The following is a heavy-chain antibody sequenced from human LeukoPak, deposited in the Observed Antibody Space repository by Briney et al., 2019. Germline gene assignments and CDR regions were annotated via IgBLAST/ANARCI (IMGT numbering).Heavy chain of an antibody. V-gene: IGHV3-23*01. D-gene: IGHD3-22*01. CDR1: GFPFSSYS. CDR2: ISDSGSNT. Sequence: QPGGSLRLSCAVSGFPFSSYSMNWVRQAPGKGLQWVSSISDSGSNTYYADSVKGRFTISRDNSKTTLYLQLNSLRAEDTAVYYCAKDLGITMVVVPDAFDMWGQGTMVTVSS. J-gene: IGHJ3*02. CDR3: AKDLGITMVVVPDAFDM.